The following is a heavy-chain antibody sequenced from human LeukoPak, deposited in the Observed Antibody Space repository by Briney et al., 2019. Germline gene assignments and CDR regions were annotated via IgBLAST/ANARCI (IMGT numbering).Heavy chain of an antibody. J-gene: IGHJ4*02. D-gene: IGHD2-2*01. Sequence: SQTLSLTCTVSGGSISSGGYYCSWIRQHPGKGLEWIGYVHYSGSTYYNPSLKSRVTISVDTSKNQFSLKLSSVTAADTAVYYCGRQGGVVPLAMVFDYWGQGTLVTVSS. CDR2: VHYSGST. V-gene: IGHV4-31*03. CDR1: GGSISSGGYY. CDR3: GRQGGVVPLAMVFDY.